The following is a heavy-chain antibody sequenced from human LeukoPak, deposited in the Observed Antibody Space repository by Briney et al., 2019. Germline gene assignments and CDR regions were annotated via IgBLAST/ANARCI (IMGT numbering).Heavy chain of an antibody. CDR3: ASATSGYYSPYEY. Sequence: PGGSLRLSCAASGFTFSSYWMPWVRQAPGRGLVWVSRIKSDGSTTSYADSVKGRFTISRDNAKNTLCLQVNSLRAEDTAVYYCASATSGYYSPYEYWGQGTLVTVSS. CDR1: GFTFSSYW. V-gene: IGHV3-74*01. D-gene: IGHD3-22*01. J-gene: IGHJ4*02. CDR2: IKSDGSTT.